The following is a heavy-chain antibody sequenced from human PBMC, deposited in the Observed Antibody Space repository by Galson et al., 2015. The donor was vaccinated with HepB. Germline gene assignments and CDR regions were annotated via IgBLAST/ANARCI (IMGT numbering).Heavy chain of an antibody. CDR3: ARGYSSGWYRIYFDY. V-gene: IGHV3-7*03. D-gene: IGHD6-19*01. J-gene: IGHJ4*02. Sequence: SLRLSCAASGFTFSSYWMSWVRQAPGKRLEWVANIKQDGSEKYYVDSVKGRFTISRDNAKNSLYLQMNSLRGEDMAVYYCARGYSSGWYRIYFDYWGQGTLVTVSS. CDR2: IKQDGSEK. CDR1: GFTFSSYW.